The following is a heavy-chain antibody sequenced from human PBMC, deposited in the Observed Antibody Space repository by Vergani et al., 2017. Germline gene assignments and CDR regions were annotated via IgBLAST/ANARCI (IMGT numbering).Heavy chain of an antibody. D-gene: IGHD5-12*01. Sequence: EVQLLESGGDLVQPGGSLRLSCAASGFTFNHYAMNWVRQAPGKGLEWVSGISGSGGSTYYADSVKGRFTISRDSSKNTLYLQMNSLSAGDTAVYYCAKANPRNSGYDYLYYYHAMDVWGQETTVTVSS. CDR2: ISGSGGST. CDR3: AKANPRNSGYDYLYYYHAMDV. CDR1: GFTFNHYA. V-gene: IGHV3-23*01. J-gene: IGHJ6*02.